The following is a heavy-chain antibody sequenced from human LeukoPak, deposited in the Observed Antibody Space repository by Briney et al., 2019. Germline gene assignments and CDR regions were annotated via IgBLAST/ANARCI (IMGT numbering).Heavy chain of an antibody. J-gene: IGHJ4*02. CDR2: ISGSGGST. D-gene: IGHD1-26*01. CDR1: GFTFSSYA. CDR3: AKTSGSYDYYFDY. Sequence: SGGSLRLSCAASGFTFSSYAMSWVSQAPGKGLEWVSAISGSGGSTYYADSVKGRFTISRDNSKNTLYLQMNSLRAEDTAVYYCAKTSGSYDYYFDYWGQGTLVTVSS. V-gene: IGHV3-23*01.